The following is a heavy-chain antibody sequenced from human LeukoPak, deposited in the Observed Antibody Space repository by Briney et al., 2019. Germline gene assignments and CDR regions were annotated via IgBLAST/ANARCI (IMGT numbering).Heavy chain of an antibody. CDR1: GGSIGSYY. CDR2: IYYSGST. V-gene: IGHV4-59*01. CDR3: ARTYYDILTGLGGLDY. J-gene: IGHJ4*02. D-gene: IGHD3-9*01. Sequence: AETLSLTCTVSGGSIGSYYWSWIRQPPGKGLESMGYIYYSGSTNYTPSLKSRVTISVDTSKNQSSLKLSSVTAADTAVYYCARTYYDILTGLGGLDYWGQGTLVTVSS.